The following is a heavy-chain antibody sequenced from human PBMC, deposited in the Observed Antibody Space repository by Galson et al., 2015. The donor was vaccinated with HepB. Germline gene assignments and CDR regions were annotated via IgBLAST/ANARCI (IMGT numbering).Heavy chain of an antibody. Sequence: SVKVSCKASGYTFTSYDINWVRQATGQGLEWMGWMNPNSGNTGYAQKFQGRVTMTRNTSISTAYMELSSLRSEDTAVYYCARGHQTAPGNWFDPWGQGTLVTVSS. V-gene: IGHV1-8*01. CDR2: MNPNSGNT. CDR1: GYTFTSYD. CDR3: ARGHQTAPGNWFDP. D-gene: IGHD1-1*01. J-gene: IGHJ5*02.